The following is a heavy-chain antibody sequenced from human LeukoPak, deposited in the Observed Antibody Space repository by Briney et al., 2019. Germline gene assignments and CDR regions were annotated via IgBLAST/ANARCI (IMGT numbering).Heavy chain of an antibody. CDR2: ITYSGSI. Sequence: SETLSLTCAVSGGSFSGKYWTWIRQPPGKGLEWIGEITYSGSIYFNPSLKSRVTISVDTSKNQFSLKLNSVTAADTAVYYCARDLMTWGQGTLVTVSS. CDR3: ARDLMT. CDR1: GGSFSGKY. J-gene: IGHJ4*02. V-gene: IGHV4-34*01.